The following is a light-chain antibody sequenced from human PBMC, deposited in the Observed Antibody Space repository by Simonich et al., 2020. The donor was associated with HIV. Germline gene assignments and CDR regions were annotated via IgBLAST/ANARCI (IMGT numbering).Light chain of an antibody. CDR3: QQYGSSPGFT. CDR1: QSISRS. J-gene: IGKJ3*01. Sequence: DFQMTQSPSTLSASVGDRVTITCRASQSISRSWDWYQQKPGKAPKLLIYKASSLESGVPSRFSGSESGTDFTLTISRLEPEDFAVYYCQQYGSSPGFTFGPGTKVDIK. CDR2: KAS. V-gene: IGKV1-5*03.